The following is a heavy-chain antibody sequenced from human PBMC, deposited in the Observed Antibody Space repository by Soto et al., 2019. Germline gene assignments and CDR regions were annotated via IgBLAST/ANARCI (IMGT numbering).Heavy chain of an antibody. CDR2: IYYSGST. D-gene: IGHD6-13*01. CDR3: ARAGSAVSSWYTVTKYYGMDV. V-gene: IGHV4-31*03. CDR1: GGSISSGGYY. J-gene: IGHJ6*02. Sequence: PSETLSLTCTVSGGSISSGGYYWSWIRQHPGKGLEWIGYIYYSGSTYYNPSLKSRVTISVDTSKNQFSLKLSSVTAADTAVYYCARAGSAVSSWYTVTKYYGMDVWGQGTTVTVSS.